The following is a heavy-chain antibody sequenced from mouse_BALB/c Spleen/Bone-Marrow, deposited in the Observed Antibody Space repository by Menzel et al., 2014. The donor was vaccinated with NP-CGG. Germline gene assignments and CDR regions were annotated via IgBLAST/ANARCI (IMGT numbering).Heavy chain of an antibody. CDR2: IDPANGNT. Sequence: EVKLVESGAELVKPGASVKLSCTASGFNIKDTYMHWVEQRPEQGLEWIGRIDPANGNTKYDPKFQGKATITADTSSNTAYLQLSSLTSEDTAVYYCARNGNYGAWFAYWGQGTLVTVSA. D-gene: IGHD2-1*01. V-gene: IGHV14-3*02. CDR3: ARNGNYGAWFAY. CDR1: GFNIKDTY. J-gene: IGHJ3*01.